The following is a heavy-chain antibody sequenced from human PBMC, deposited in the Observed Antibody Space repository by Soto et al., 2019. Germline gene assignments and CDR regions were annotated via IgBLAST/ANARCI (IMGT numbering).Heavy chain of an antibody. CDR3: ARDNYRTSSDYYYGMDV. CDR2: IIPIFGTA. Sequence: GASVKVSCKASGGTFSSYAISWVRQAPGQGLEWMGGIIPIFGTANYAQKFQGRVTITADESTSTAYMELSSLRSEDTAVYYCARDNYRTSSDYYYGMDVWGQGTTVTVSS. CDR1: GGTFSSYA. J-gene: IGHJ6*02. D-gene: IGHD4-4*01. V-gene: IGHV1-69*13.